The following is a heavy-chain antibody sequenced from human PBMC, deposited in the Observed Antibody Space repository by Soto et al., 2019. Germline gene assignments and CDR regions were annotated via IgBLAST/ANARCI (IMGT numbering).Heavy chain of an antibody. Sequence: GASVKVSCKASGGTFSSYAISWVRQAPGQGFECMGGIFPIFGTANYAQKFQGSVTITADDSTSTAYMELSSLRSEDTAVYYCARDRDGYNIPYFDYWGQGTLVTVSS. CDR2: IFPIFGTA. V-gene: IGHV1-69*13. D-gene: IGHD5-12*01. J-gene: IGHJ4*02. CDR3: ARDRDGYNIPYFDY. CDR1: GGTFSSYA.